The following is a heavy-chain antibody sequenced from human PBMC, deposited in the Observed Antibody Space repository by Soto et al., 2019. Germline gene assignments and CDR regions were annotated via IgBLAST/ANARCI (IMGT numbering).Heavy chain of an antibody. Sequence: PGESLKISCKGSGYSFTSYWIGWVRQMPGKGLEWMGIIYPGDSDTRYSPSFQGQVTISADKSISTAYLQWSSLKASDTAMYYCARPFHTATSYYGMDVWGQGTTVTVSS. CDR1: GYSFTSYW. D-gene: IGHD5-18*01. CDR3: ARPFHTATSYYGMDV. CDR2: IYPGDSDT. V-gene: IGHV5-51*01. J-gene: IGHJ6*02.